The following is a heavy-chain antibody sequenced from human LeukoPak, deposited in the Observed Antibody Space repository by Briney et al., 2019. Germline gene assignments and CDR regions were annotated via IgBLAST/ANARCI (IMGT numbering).Heavy chain of an antibody. Sequence: PGGSLRLSCVVSGFTFSSYAMSWVRQAPGKGLEWVSAISGSGDSTYYADSVKGRFTISRDNSKSTLYLQMNSLRAEDTAVYYCAECRPWGSTRNYYFLGMGVWGPGATVNGFS. CDR1: GFTFSSYA. J-gene: IGHJ6*02. CDR2: ISGSGDST. V-gene: IGHV3-23*01. D-gene: IGHD2-2*01. CDR3: AECRPWGSTRNYYFLGMGV.